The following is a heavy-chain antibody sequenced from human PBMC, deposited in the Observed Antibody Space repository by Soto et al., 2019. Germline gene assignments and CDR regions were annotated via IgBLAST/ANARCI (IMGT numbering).Heavy chain of an antibody. CDR1: GGSISSSSYY. Sequence: SETLSLTCTVSGGSISSSSYYWGWIRQPPGKGLEWIGSIYYSGSTYYNPSLKSRVTISVDTSKNQFSLKLSSVTAADTAVYYCARQQKRRFLEWLPHHDYWGQGTLVTVSS. CDR3: ARQQKRRFLEWLPHHDY. J-gene: IGHJ4*02. CDR2: IYYSGST. D-gene: IGHD3-3*01. V-gene: IGHV4-39*01.